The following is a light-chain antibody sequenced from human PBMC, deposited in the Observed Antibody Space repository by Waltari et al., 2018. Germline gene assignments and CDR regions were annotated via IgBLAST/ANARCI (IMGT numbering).Light chain of an antibody. CDR1: QSVTSSY. J-gene: IGKJ5*01. CDR3: QQYGSSIT. CDR2: GAS. Sequence: EIVVTQSPGTLSLSPGERATLSCRARQSVTSSYLAWYQQKPGQAPRLLIYGASTRATGIPDRFSGSGSGTDFTLTISRLEPEDFAVYYCQQYGSSITFGQGTRLEIK. V-gene: IGKV3-20*01.